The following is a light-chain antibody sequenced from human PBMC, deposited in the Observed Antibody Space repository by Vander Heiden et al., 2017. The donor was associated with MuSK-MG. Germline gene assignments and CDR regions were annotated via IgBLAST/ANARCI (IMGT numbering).Light chain of an antibody. V-gene: IGLV1-40*01. CDR2: GDS. CDR3: QSSDSSLNGVL. Sequence: QSVLTQPPSVSGAPGQRVTISCTGSSSNIGAGLHVHWFQQLPGTAPRLRSDGDSNRPSGVPDRFSASKSGTSASLAITGLQAEDEADDYCQSSDSSLNGVLFGGGTKLTVL. J-gene: IGLJ2*01. CDR1: SSNIGAGLH.